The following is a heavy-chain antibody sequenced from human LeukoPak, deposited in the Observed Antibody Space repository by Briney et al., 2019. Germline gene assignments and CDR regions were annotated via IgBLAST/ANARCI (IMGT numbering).Heavy chain of an antibody. D-gene: IGHD6-6*01. CDR2: INHSGST. CDR1: GGSFSGYY. V-gene: IGHV4-34*01. CDR3: AIEYSDQNVNYYYYYGMDV. Sequence: SETLSLTCAVYGGSFSGYYWSWIRQPPGKGLEWIGEINHSGSTNYNPSLKSRVTISVDTSKNQFSLKLSSVTAADTAVHYCAIEYSDQNVNYYYYYGMDVWGQGTTVTVSS. J-gene: IGHJ6*02.